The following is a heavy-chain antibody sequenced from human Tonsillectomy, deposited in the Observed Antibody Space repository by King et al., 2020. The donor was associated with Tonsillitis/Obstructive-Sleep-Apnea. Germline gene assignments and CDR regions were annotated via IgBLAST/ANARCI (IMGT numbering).Heavy chain of an antibody. Sequence: VQLVESGGGVVQPGGSLRLSCAASGFTFDDYAMHWVRQAPGKGLEWVSLISGDGGSTYYADSVKGRFTISRDNSKNSLYLQMNSPRTEDTALYYCAKDGSSGWYGYYYYYYMDVWGKGTTVTVSS. V-gene: IGHV3-43*02. D-gene: IGHD6-19*01. CDR3: AKDGSSGWYGYYYYYYMDV. CDR1: GFTFDDYA. J-gene: IGHJ6*03. CDR2: ISGDGGST.